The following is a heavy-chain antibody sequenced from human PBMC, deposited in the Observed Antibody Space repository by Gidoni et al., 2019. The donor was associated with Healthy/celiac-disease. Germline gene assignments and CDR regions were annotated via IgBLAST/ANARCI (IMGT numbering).Heavy chain of an antibody. CDR1: GFTFSRYD. CDR3: ARGACSSTSCYLEDAFDI. CDR2: IGTAGDP. V-gene: IGHV3-13*05. Sequence: EVQLVESGGGLVQPGGSLRLSCAASGFTFSRYDMPWVRQATGKGLEWVSAIGTAGDPYYPGSVKGRFTISRENAKNSLYLQMNSLRAGDTAVYYCARGACSSTSCYLEDAFDIWGQGTMVTVSS. D-gene: IGHD2-2*01. J-gene: IGHJ3*02.